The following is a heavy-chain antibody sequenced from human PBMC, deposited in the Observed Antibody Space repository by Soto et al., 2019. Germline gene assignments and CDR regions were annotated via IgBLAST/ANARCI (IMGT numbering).Heavy chain of an antibody. CDR3: ARVRAIFSTPIPCFDY. CDR1: GGSVSSGSYY. V-gene: IGHV4-61*01. J-gene: IGHJ4*02. D-gene: IGHD3-3*01. CDR2: IYYSGST. Sequence: SETLSLTCTVSGGSVSSGSYYWSWIRQPPGKGLEWIGYIYYSGSTNYNPSLKSRVTISVDTSKNQFSLKLSSVTAADTAVYYCARVRAIFSTPIPCFDYWGKGNLVTVSS.